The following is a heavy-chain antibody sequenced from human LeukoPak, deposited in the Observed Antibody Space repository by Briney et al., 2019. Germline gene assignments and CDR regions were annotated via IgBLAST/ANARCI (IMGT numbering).Heavy chain of an antibody. D-gene: IGHD7-27*01. J-gene: IGHJ4*02. Sequence: GESLKISCKASGYSFATYWIGWVRQTPGKGLEWMGLIYPGDSDTRYSPSFQGQVTISADKSISSTSLQWRSLKASDTAMYYCARPNGGRLWAWYFDYWGQGTPVTVSP. CDR3: ARPNGGRLWAWYFDY. CDR2: IYPGDSDT. V-gene: IGHV5-51*01. CDR1: GYSFATYW.